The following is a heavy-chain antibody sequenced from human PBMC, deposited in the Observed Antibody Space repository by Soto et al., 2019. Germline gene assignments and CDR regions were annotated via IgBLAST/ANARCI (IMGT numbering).Heavy chain of an antibody. CDR1: GGSISSYY. V-gene: IGHV4-59*01. CDR3: ARRYGGNFDY. J-gene: IGHJ4*02. D-gene: IGHD3-16*01. CDR2: IYYSGST. Sequence: SETLSLTCPVSGGSISSYYWNWIRQPPGKGLEWIGYIYYSGSTNYNPSLKSRVTISVDTSKNQFSLKLSSVTAADTAVYYCARRYGGNFDYWGQGTLVTVSS.